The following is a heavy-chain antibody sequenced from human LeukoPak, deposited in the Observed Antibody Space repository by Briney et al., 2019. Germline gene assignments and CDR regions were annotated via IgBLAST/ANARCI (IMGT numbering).Heavy chain of an antibody. CDR2: IDAGATST. Sequence: GGSLRLSCAASGFPVNKYEMHWVRQAPGKGLEWVSYIDAGATSTNYAYSVWGRFTLSRDNAQNSVHLQMNSLRDEDTAVYYCVRGRLLRSTKYFDYWGLGALVTVSS. V-gene: IGHV3-48*03. CDR3: VRGRLLRSTKYFDY. CDR1: GFPVNKYE. J-gene: IGHJ4*02. D-gene: IGHD2-21*02.